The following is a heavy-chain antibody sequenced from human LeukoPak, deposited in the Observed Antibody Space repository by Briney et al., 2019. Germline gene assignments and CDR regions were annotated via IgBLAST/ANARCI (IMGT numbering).Heavy chain of an antibody. CDR3: ARGVEMWSYFDS. J-gene: IGHJ4*02. CDR1: GASISSRDHY. CDR2: VYFSGST. Sequence: SETLSLTCSVSGASISSRDHYWAWIRQPPGKGLEWIGSVYFSGSTYYKASLKSRLTISVDTSKNQFSLTLKSVTAADTSVYYCARGVEMWSYFDSWGQGTPVIAS. V-gene: IGHV4-39*01. D-gene: IGHD2-21*01.